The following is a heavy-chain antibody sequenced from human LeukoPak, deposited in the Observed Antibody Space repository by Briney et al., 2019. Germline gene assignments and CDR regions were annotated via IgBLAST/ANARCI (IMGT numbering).Heavy chain of an antibody. V-gene: IGHV4-61*02. J-gene: IGHJ6*02. Sequence: PSETLSLTCAVSGGSISSGGYYWSWIRQPAGKGLEWIGRIYTSGSTNYNPSLKSRVTMSVDTSKNQFSLKLSSVTAADTAVYYCARPRLSIPDYYGMDVWGQGTTVTVSS. CDR2: IYTSGST. CDR3: ARPRLSIPDYYGMDV. D-gene: IGHD4/OR15-4a*01. CDR1: GGSISSGGYY.